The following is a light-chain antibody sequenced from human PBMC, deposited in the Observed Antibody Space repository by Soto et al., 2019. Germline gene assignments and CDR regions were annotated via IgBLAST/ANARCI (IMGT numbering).Light chain of an antibody. CDR3: QQYYNWPRT. CDR1: QSVTKNN. CDR2: GAS. J-gene: IGKJ1*01. Sequence: EIVMTQSPATLSVSPGERATLSCRASQSVTKNNLNWYQQKPGQAPRLLIYGASIRATGIPARFSGSGSGTEFTLTISSLQPEDFAVYYCQQYYNWPRTFGQGTKVDIK. V-gene: IGKV3-15*01.